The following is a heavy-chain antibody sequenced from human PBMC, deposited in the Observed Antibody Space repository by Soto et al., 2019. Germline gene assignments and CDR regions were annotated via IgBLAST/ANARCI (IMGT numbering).Heavy chain of an antibody. CDR3: AREMATNTVAYWFDP. Sequence: ASVKVSCKASGYTFTSYAMHWVRQAPGQRLEWMGWINAGNGNTKYSQKFQGRVTITRDTSASTAYMELSSLRSEDTAVYYCAREMATNTVAYWFDPWGQGTLVTVSS. CDR2: INAGNGNT. J-gene: IGHJ5*02. V-gene: IGHV1-3*01. CDR1: GYTFTSYA. D-gene: IGHD5-12*01.